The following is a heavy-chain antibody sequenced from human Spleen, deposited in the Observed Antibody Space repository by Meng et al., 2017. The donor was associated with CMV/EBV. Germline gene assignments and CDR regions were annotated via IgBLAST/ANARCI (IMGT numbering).Heavy chain of an antibody. J-gene: IGHJ4*02. D-gene: IGHD6-19*01. Sequence: SGVTFSSYAMNWVRQAPGKGLEWVSAISGSGYSTYYADSVKGRFTISRDNSKNTLYLQMNSLRAEDTAVFYCAKDKDSGGWASPFDYWGQGTLVTVSS. CDR3: AKDKDSGGWASPFDY. V-gene: IGHV3-23*01. CDR1: GVTFSSYA. CDR2: ISGSGYST.